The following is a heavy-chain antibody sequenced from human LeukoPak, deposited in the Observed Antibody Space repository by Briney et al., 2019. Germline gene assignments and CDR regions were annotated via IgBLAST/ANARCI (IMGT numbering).Heavy chain of an antibody. D-gene: IGHD2-8*02. Sequence: WGSLTLSCAASGFSFSSYEMNWVRQAPGKGQEWISYISSSCSAIYYADSVKGRFTISRDNAKNSQYLQKNNFIAEDTAVFYFETGRKTRGVTQDYWGEGTLVSASS. CDR3: ETGRKTRGVTQDY. CDR1: GFSFSSYE. V-gene: IGHV3-48*03. J-gene: IGHJ4*02. CDR2: ISSSCSAI.